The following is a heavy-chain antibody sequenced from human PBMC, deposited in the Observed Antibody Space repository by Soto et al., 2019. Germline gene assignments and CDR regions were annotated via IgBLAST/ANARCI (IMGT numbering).Heavy chain of an antibody. CDR3: ARGNVSSSHTQQLYSDYVTDV. Sequence: SVKVSCKASGGTFSSYAISWVRQAPGQGLEWMGGIIPIFGTANYAQKFQGRVTITADKSTSTAYMELSSLRSEDTAVYYCARGNVSSSHTQQLYSDYVTDVWGQATTVTVSS. CDR2: IIPIFGTA. D-gene: IGHD6-6*01. J-gene: IGHJ6*02. V-gene: IGHV1-69*06. CDR1: GGTFSSYA.